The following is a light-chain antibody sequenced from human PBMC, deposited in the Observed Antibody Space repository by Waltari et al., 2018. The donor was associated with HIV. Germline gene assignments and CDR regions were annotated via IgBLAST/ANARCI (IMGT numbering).Light chain of an antibody. J-gene: IGLJ1*01. V-gene: IGLV2-23*02. CDR3: CSSARSGPI. CDR1: GSDIGSFSL. CDR2: EVF. Sequence: QSALTQPASVSGSPGQSITISCNGTGSDIGSFSLVSWYQHHPGKAPKLMIFEVFTRPSGLSNRFSGSKSGNTASLTISGLQADDGADYYCCSSARSGPIFGPGTKVTVL.